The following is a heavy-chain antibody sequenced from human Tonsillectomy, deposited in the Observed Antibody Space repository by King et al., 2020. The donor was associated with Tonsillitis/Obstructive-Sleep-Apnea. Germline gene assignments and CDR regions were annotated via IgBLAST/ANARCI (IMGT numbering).Heavy chain of an antibody. V-gene: IGHV3-7*03. CDR1: GFTFSSYW. D-gene: IGHD6-13*01. J-gene: IGHJ3*02. Sequence: EVQLVESGGGLVQPGGSLRLSCEASGFTFSSYWMKWVRQAPGKGLEWVANINEDGSEEYYVDSVKGRFTISRDNAKNSLYLQMNSLRAEDTAVYYCASRLYNSRWSDAFDIWGQGTMVIVSS. CDR3: ASRLYNSRWSDAFDI. CDR2: INEDGSEE.